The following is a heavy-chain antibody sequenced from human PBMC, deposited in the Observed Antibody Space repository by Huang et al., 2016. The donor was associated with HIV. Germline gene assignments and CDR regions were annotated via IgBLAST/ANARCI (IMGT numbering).Heavy chain of an antibody. Sequence: QVQLVQSGAEVKKPGSSVKVSCKASGGTFSSYAISWVRQAPGQWLGWMGGTIPSFGAANYAQKFQGSVTITADESTSTAYMELSSLRSEDTAVYYCARAGEAYYDSSGYYYFDYWGQGTLVTVSS. CDR1: GGTFSSYA. CDR3: ARAGEAYYDSSGYYYFDY. V-gene: IGHV1-69*01. D-gene: IGHD3-22*01. J-gene: IGHJ4*02. CDR2: TIPSFGAA.